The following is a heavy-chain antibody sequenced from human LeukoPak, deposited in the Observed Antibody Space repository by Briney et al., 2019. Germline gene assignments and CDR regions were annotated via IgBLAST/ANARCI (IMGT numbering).Heavy chain of an antibody. D-gene: IGHD1-1*01. CDR3: AKEGRGNAVDY. J-gene: IGHJ4*02. Sequence: GGSLRLSCAASGFTFSSYGMSWVRQAPGKGLEWVSSISGSSGGTYYADSVKGRFTISRDNSKDTLYLQMNSLRAEDTAVYYCAKEGRGNAVDYWGQGTLVTVSS. CDR1: GFTFSSYG. CDR2: ISGSSGGT. V-gene: IGHV3-23*01.